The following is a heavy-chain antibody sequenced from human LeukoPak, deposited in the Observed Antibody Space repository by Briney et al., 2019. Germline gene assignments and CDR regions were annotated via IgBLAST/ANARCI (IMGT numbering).Heavy chain of an antibody. CDR1: GGTFSSYA. CDR2: IIPIFGTA. D-gene: IGHD2-8*01. Sequence: SVKVSCKASGGTFSSYAISWVRQAPGQGLEWMGGIIPIFGTANYAQKFQGRVTITTDESTSTAYMELSSLRSEDTAVYYCASDIVLMVYATPDYFQHWGQGTLVTVSS. V-gene: IGHV1-69*05. J-gene: IGHJ1*01. CDR3: ASDIVLMVYATPDYFQH.